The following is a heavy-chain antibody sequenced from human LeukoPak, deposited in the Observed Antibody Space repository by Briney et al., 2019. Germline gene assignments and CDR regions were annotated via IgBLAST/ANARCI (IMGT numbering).Heavy chain of an antibody. V-gene: IGHV1-2*02. CDR1: GYTFTDYY. CDR2: INPNSGGT. J-gene: IGHJ5*02. Sequence: VASVKVSCKASGYTFTDYYIHWVRQAPGQGLEWMGWINPNSGGTNYAQKFQGRVTMPRDTSITTAYMELSGLRSDDTAIYYCARGKLAAPGRTGYNWFDPWGQGTLVTVSS. CDR3: ARGKLAAPGRTGYNWFDP. D-gene: IGHD6-13*01.